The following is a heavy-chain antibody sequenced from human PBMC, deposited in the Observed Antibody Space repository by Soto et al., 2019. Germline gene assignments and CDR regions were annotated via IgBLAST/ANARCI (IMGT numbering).Heavy chain of an antibody. CDR3: AKKGYYGAGSYYNWDYYCMDV. Sequence: GASVKVSCKASGYTFTSYGISWVRQAPGQGLEWMGWISAYNGNTNYAQKLQGRVTMTTDTSTSTAYMELRSLRSDDTAVYYCAKKGYYGAGSYYNWDYYCMDVWGQGTTVTVSS. V-gene: IGHV1-18*01. CDR1: GYTFTSYG. D-gene: IGHD3-10*01. J-gene: IGHJ6*02. CDR2: ISAYNGNT.